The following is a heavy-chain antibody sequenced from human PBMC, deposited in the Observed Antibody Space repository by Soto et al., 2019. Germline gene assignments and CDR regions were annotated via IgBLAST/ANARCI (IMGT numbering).Heavy chain of an antibody. J-gene: IGHJ4*01. CDR2: MFYTGST. V-gene: IGHV4-30-4*01. D-gene: IGHD5-12*01. Sequence: SETLSLTCSGSGGTINSGDYFWSWIRQPPGKGLEWIGSMFYTGSTYYSPSLKSRASMSMDTYKNLLSLRLRSLTAAGTAVYFCATVKATSYRHYYFDYWGHGTPLTGSS. CDR1: GGTINSGDYF. CDR3: ATVKATSYRHYYFDY.